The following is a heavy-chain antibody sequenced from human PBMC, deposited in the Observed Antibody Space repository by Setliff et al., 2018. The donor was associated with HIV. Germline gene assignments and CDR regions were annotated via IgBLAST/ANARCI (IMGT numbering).Heavy chain of an antibody. J-gene: IGHJ6*02. Sequence: SETLSLTCTVSGGSISRSSYYWGWIRQPPGKGQEWIGSIYYSGSTYYKPSLKSRVTISVDTSKNQFSLKLSSVTAADTAVYSCARDGVVPAAMDYYGLDVWGQGTTVTVSS. V-gene: IGHV4-39*07. CDR3: ARDGVVPAAMDYYGLDV. CDR1: GGSISRSSYY. D-gene: IGHD2-2*01. CDR2: IYYSGST.